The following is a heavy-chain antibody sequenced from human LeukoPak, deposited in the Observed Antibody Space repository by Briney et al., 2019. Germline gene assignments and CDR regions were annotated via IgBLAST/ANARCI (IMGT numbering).Heavy chain of an antibody. CDR1: GFTFSGHW. V-gene: IGHV3-7*01. Sequence: QPGGSLRLSCAASGFTFSGHWMSWVRQAPGKGLEWVANINQGGSDEYYVDSVKGRFTISRDNANNLLYLQMNSLRGEDTAVYYCTRDRSRAEDDWGQGTLVTVSS. CDR3: TRDRSRAEDD. D-gene: IGHD1-14*01. CDR2: INQGGSDE. J-gene: IGHJ4*02.